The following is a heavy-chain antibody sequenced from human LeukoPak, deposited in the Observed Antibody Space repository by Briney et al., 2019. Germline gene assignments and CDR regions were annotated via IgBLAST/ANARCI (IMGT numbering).Heavy chain of an antibody. CDR3: AREKAGTYYDF. Sequence: SETLSLTCTVSGDSIYSVDPYWSWIRRPPGKGLEWIGYIYYSGSTYYNPSLKSRVTISMDTSKNQFSLKLSSVTAADTAVYYCAREKAGTYYDFWGQGTLVIVSS. J-gene: IGHJ1*01. CDR1: GDSIYSVDPY. CDR2: IYYSGST. D-gene: IGHD3-3*01. V-gene: IGHV4-30-4*01.